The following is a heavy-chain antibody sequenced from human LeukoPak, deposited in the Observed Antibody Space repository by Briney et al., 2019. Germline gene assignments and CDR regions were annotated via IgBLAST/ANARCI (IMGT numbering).Heavy chain of an antibody. CDR3: AKDRGDSGWYLDH. J-gene: IGHJ4*02. CDR1: GFTFSSYS. Sequence: GGSLRLSCAASGFTFSSYSMNWVRQAPGKGLEWVSAITSGSSTYYAESVKGRFTISIDNSRNTLYLQMNSLRAEDTAVYYCAKDRGDSGWYLDHWGQGALVTVSS. V-gene: IGHV3-23*01. CDR2: ITSGSST. D-gene: IGHD6-19*01.